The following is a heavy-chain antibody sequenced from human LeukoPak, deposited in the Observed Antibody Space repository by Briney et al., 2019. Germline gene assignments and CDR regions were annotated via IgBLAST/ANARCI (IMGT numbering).Heavy chain of an antibody. CDR1: GFTFSSYA. CDR3: AKTDGSSCYGGLDY. CDR2: FSVSGNNT. V-gene: IGHV3-23*01. J-gene: IGHJ4*02. Sequence: PAGSLRLSCAASGFTFSSYAMSWVRQAPGKGQERDSAFSVSGNNTHYADSAKGRFTISRDNSKNTLYLQMNSLRAEDTAVYYCAKTDGSSCYGGLDYWRQGTLVPVSS. D-gene: IGHD2-15*01.